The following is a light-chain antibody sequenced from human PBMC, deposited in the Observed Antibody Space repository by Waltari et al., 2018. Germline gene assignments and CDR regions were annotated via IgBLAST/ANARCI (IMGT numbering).Light chain of an antibody. CDR2: DAS. V-gene: IGKV3-11*01. CDR1: QPVSSY. CDR3: QQRSKSPLA. Sequence: EIVLTQSPTTLSLSPGARATLSCRASQPVSSYLAWYQQKPGQAPRLLIEDASNRATGIQAICSGSGSGTDVTLTISSQEPEDYAVYYCQQRSKSPLAFGGGTKLEIK. J-gene: IGKJ4*01.